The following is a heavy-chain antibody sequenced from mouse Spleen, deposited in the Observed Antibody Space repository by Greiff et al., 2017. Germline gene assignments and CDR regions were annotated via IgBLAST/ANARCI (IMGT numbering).Heavy chain of an antibody. V-gene: IGHV5-6*02. Sequence: EVMLVESGGDLVKPGGSLKLSCAASGFTFSSYGMSWVRQTPDKRLEWVATISSGGSYTYYPDSVKGRFTISRDNAKNTLYLQMSSLKSEDTAMYYCARHSSNWYFDVWGTGTTVTVSS. CDR2: ISSGGSYT. J-gene: IGHJ1*03. CDR1: GFTFSSYG. CDR3: ARHSSNWYFDV.